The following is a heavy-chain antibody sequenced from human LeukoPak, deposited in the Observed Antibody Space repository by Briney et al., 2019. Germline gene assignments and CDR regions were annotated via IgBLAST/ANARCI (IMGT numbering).Heavy chain of an antibody. CDR1: GFTFSSYS. Sequence: GGSLRLSCAASGFTFSSYSMNWVRQAPGKGLEWVSSISSSSSYIYYADSVKGRFTISRDNAKNSLYLQMNSLRAEDTAVYYCARDGSDYYGSGSQVWFDPWGQGTLVTVSS. D-gene: IGHD3-10*01. J-gene: IGHJ5*02. CDR2: ISSSSSYI. V-gene: IGHV3-21*01. CDR3: ARDGSDYYGSGSQVWFDP.